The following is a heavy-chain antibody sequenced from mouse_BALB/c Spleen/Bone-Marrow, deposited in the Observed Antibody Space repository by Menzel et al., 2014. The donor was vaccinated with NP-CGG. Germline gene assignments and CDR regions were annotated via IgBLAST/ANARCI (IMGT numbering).Heavy chain of an antibody. Sequence: EVKVVESGGGLVKPGGSLKLSCAASGFTLSSYGMSWVRQTPEKRLERVATISGGGSDTYYLDSVKGRFTNSRVNAKNNLYRQMSSLRSEDTALYYCASITTVTYWGQGTLVTVSA. CDR2: ISGGGSDT. J-gene: IGHJ3*01. V-gene: IGHV5-9-2*01. D-gene: IGHD1-1*01. CDR3: ASITTVTY. CDR1: GFTLSSYG.